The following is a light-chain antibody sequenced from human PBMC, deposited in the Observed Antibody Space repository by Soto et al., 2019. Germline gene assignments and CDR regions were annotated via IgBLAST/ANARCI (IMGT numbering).Light chain of an antibody. CDR2: DAS. V-gene: IGKV1-5*01. Sequence: DIQMTQSPSTLSASVGYRVTITFRASQSISSWLAWYQQKPGKAPKLLIYDASSLESGVPSRFSGSGSRTEFTLTISSLQPDDFATYYCQQYNSYPYTFGQATKGDIK. J-gene: IGKJ2*01. CDR1: QSISSW. CDR3: QQYNSYPYT.